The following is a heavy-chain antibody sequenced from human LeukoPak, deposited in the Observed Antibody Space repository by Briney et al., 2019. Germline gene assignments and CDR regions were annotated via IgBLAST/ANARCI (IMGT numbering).Heavy chain of an antibody. CDR3: ARMRHYYGSGSYFRRTDNEFDY. Sequence: SETLSLTCAVYGGSFSGYYWSWIRQPPGKGLEWIGEINHSGSTNYNPSLKSRVTISVDTSKNQFSLKLSTVTAADTPVYYCARMRHYYGSGSYFRRTDNEFDYWGQGTLVTVSS. CDR2: INHSGST. V-gene: IGHV4-34*01. J-gene: IGHJ4*02. D-gene: IGHD3-10*01. CDR1: GGSFSGYY.